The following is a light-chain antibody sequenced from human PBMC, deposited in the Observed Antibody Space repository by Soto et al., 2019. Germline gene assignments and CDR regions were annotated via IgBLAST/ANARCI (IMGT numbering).Light chain of an antibody. CDR1: SSDVGRYNY. V-gene: IGLV2-8*01. CDR2: EVS. Sequence: QSALTQPPSASGSPGQSVTISCTGTSSDVGRYNYISWYQQRPGKAPKLIIYEVSKRPSGVPDRLSGFKYGNTASLTVSGLQAEDKADYYCSSYAGNSRYVFGTGTKVTVL. CDR3: SSYAGNSRYV. J-gene: IGLJ1*01.